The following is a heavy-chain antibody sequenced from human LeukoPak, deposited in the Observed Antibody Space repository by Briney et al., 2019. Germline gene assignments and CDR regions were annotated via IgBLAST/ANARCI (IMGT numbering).Heavy chain of an antibody. Sequence: GGSLRLSCAAPGFTFSSYGMSWVRQAPGKGLEWVANIKQDGSEKYYVDSVKGRFTISRDNAKNSLYLQMNSLRAEDTAVYYCARVARLDWYFDLWGRGTLVTVSS. CDR2: IKQDGSEK. J-gene: IGHJ2*01. CDR3: ARVARLDWYFDL. V-gene: IGHV3-7*01. CDR1: GFTFSSYG. D-gene: IGHD6-6*01.